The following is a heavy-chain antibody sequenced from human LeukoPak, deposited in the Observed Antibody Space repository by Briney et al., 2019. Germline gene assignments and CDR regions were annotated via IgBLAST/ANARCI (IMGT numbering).Heavy chain of an antibody. J-gene: IGHJ4*02. D-gene: IGHD2-21*01. Sequence: KTSETLSLTCTVSGGSISSGGYYWSWIRQPPGKGLEWIGYIHHSGGTYYNPSLNSRVTVSVDRSKNQFSLKMTSVTAADTAVYYCARDYHCGGGDCSWVDYWGQGTLVTVSS. CDR2: IHHSGGT. CDR3: ARDYHCGGGDCSWVDY. CDR1: GGSISSGGYY. V-gene: IGHV4-30-2*01.